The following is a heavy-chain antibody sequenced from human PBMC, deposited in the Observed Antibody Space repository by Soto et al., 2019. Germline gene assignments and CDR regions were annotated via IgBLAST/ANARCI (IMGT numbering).Heavy chain of an antibody. J-gene: IGHJ6*02. V-gene: IGHV3-30*03. CDR2: TTFDGINK. Sequence: QVQLVESGGGVVQPGRSLRRSCAASGFIFSTYSIHWVRQAPGKGLEWVAVTTFDGINKYNADSVKGRFTISRDASKKTVYLQMNSLTTEDTAVYFCARETDGMDVWGQGTTVTVSS. CDR3: ARETDGMDV. CDR1: GFIFSTYS.